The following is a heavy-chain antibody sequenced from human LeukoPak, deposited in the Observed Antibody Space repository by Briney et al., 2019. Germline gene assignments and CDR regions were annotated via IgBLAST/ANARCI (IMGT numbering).Heavy chain of an antibody. CDR1: GFTFSGYS. CDR3: ARDLDDFWSGYIDY. V-gene: IGHV3-48*01. CDR2: ISSSSSTI. J-gene: IGHJ4*02. Sequence: GGSLRLSCAASGFTFSGYSMNWVRQAPGKGLEWVSYISSSSSTIYYADSVKGRFTISRDNAKNSLYLQMNSLRAEDTAVYYCARDLDDFWSGYIDYWGQGTLVTVSS. D-gene: IGHD3-3*01.